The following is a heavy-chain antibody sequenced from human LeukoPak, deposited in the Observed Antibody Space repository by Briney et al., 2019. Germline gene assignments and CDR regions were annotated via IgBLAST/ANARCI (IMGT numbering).Heavy chain of an antibody. J-gene: IGHJ4*02. CDR3: ARAAPAQVVYYYDSSGYYDYFDY. V-gene: IGHV1-18*01. D-gene: IGHD3-22*01. Sequence: ASVKVSCKTSGFTSNYAINWVRQAPGQGLEWMGWISSYSGNTNYAQKIQGRVTMTTDTSTSTAYMELRSLRSDDTAVYYCARAAPAQVVYYYDSSGYYDYFDYWGQGTLVTVSS. CDR1: GFTSNYA. CDR2: ISSYSGNT.